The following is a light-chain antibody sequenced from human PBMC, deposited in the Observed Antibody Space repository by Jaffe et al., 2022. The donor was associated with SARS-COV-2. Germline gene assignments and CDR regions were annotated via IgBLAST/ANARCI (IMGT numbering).Light chain of an antibody. V-gene: IGLV2-14*03. Sequence: SALTQPASVSGSPGQSITISCTGTSSDVGDFTYVSWYQHHPGKAPKLIIYDVNNRPSGFSNRFSGTKSGNTASLTISGLQAEDEADYYCSSYISGSPPWVFGGGTKLTVL. CDR2: DVN. CDR1: SSDVGDFTY. CDR3: SSYISGSPPWV. J-gene: IGLJ3*02.